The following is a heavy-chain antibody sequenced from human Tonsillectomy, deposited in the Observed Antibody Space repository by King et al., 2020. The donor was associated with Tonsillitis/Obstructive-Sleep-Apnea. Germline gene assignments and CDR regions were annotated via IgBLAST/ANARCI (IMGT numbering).Heavy chain of an antibody. D-gene: IGHD3-3*01. CDR3: AHLGESHYDFWSGYYPLFDY. Sequence: QLQESGPGLVKPSETLSLTCTVSGGSISSSNYYWGWIRQPPGRGLEWIGSVYYSGSTYYNPSLKSRVTISVDTSKNQFSLKLRSVTAADPAVYYCAHLGESHYDFWSGYYPLFDYWGQGTLITVSS. CDR1: GGSISSSNYY. J-gene: IGHJ4*02. CDR2: VYYSGST. V-gene: IGHV4-39*01.